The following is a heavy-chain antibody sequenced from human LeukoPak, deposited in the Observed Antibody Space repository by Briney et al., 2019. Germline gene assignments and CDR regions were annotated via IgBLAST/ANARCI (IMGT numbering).Heavy chain of an antibody. Sequence: SETLSLTCVVPGDSFSSHYWTWIRQSPGKGLEWIGYISYIGSTNYNPSLKSRVTISIDTSKNRFSLKLRSVTAADTAVYYCARDLVTVTKGFDIWGQGTMVSVSS. CDR3: ARDLVTVTKGFDI. D-gene: IGHD4-17*01. CDR2: ISYIGST. V-gene: IGHV4-59*11. CDR1: GDSFSSHY. J-gene: IGHJ3*02.